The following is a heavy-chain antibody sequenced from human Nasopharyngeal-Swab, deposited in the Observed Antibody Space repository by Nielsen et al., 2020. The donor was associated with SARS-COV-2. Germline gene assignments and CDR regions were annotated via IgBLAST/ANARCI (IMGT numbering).Heavy chain of an antibody. CDR3: ARDTGSQMDV. J-gene: IGHJ6*02. CDR2: ISSDTERI. CDR1: GFSFDENA. V-gene: IGHV3-9*01. D-gene: IGHD1-14*01. Sequence: SLKISCVTSGFSFDENAIHWVRQGPGKGLEWVSGISSDTERIGYVDSVVGRFTISRDTAKNALYLQMNSLRAEDTAVYYCARDTGSQMDVWGQGTTVTVSS.